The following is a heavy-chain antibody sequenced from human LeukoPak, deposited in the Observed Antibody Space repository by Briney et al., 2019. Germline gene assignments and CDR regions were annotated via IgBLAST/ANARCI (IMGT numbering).Heavy chain of an antibody. D-gene: IGHD5-18*01. CDR1: GFTFSTYG. CDR3: ARDSSDTAMVNYMDV. V-gene: IGHV3-64*01. CDR2: ISSNGRST. Sequence: GGSLRLSCEASGFTFSTYGINWVRQAPGKGLEYVSAISSNGRSTYYANSVKSRFTISRDNSKNTLYLQMGSLRAEDMAVYYCARDSSDTAMVNYMDVWGKGTTVTIS. J-gene: IGHJ6*03.